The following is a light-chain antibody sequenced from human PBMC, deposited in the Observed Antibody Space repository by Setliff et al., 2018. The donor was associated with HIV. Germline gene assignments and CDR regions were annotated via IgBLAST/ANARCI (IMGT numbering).Light chain of an antibody. CDR1: SSDVGGYNY. J-gene: IGLJ2*01. CDR2: DVS. CDR3: SSYTSSSTWV. Sequence: QSVLTQPASASGSPGQSITISCTGTSSDVGGYNYVSWYQQHPGKAPKLMIYDVSKRPSGVSNRFSGSKSGNTASLTISGLQAEDEADYYCSSYTSSSTWVFGGGTKVTVL. V-gene: IGLV2-14*01.